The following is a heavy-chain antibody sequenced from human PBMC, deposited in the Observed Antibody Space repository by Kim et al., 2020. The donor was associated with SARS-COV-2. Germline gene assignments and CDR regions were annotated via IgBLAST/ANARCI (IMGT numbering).Heavy chain of an antibody. CDR2: T. Sequence: TRYSPSFQGQVTISADKSVSTAYLQWSRLKASDTAMYYCARTAMADAFDIWGQGTMVIVSS. D-gene: IGHD5-18*01. J-gene: IGHJ3*02. V-gene: IGHV5-51*01. CDR3: ARTAMADAFDI.